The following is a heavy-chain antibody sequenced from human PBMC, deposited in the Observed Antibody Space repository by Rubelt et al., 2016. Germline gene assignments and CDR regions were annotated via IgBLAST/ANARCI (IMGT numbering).Heavy chain of an antibody. Sequence: YIYYSGSTNYNPSLKSRVTISVDTSKNQFSLKLSSVTAADTAVYYCAGDHMGGSSSRTIYYGMDVWGQGTTVTVSS. J-gene: IGHJ6*02. CDR3: AGDHMGGSSSRTIYYGMDV. CDR2: IYYSGST. V-gene: IGHV4-59*01. D-gene: IGHD6-6*01.